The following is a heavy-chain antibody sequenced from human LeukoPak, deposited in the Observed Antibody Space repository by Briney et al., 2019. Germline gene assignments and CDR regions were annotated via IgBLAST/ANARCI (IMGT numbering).Heavy chain of an antibody. V-gene: IGHV3-30*02. CDR3: ASRGVVTEDAFDV. CDR1: GFTFSSYA. D-gene: IGHD2-21*02. Sequence: PGGSLRLSCAASGFTFSSYAMSWVRQAPGKGLEWVAFIRYDGSNKYYADSVKGRFTISRDNSKNTLYLQMNSLRAEDTAVYYCASRGVVTEDAFDVWGPGTMVSVSS. J-gene: IGHJ3*01. CDR2: IRYDGSNK.